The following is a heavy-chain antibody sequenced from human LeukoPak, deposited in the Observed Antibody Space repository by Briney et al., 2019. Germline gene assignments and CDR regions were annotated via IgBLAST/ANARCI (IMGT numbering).Heavy chain of an antibody. CDR3: ARGGGDYYDSSGYFYEKICFDP. CDR2: INRGSTYI. Sequence: PGGSLRLSCAASGFTFGSYAMSWVRQAPGKGLEWVSSINRGSTYIYYADSVKGRFTISRDNAKNSLYLQMNSLRAEDTAVYYCARGGGDYYDSSGYFYEKICFDPWGQGTLVTVSS. J-gene: IGHJ5*02. D-gene: IGHD3-22*01. V-gene: IGHV3-21*01. CDR1: GFTFGSYA.